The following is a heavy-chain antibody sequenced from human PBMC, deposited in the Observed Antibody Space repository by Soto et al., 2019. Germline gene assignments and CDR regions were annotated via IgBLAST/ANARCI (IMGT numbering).Heavy chain of an antibody. V-gene: IGHV4-59*01. CDR2: IYYSGST. D-gene: IGHD3-10*01. CDR1: GGSISSYY. Sequence: ETLSLTCTVSGGSISSYYWSWIRQPPGRGLEWIGYIYYSGSTNYNPSLKSRVTISVDTSKNQFSLKLSSVTAADTAVYYCARASGKAKYYYGMDVWGQGTTVTVSS. CDR3: ARASGKAKYYYGMDV. J-gene: IGHJ6*02.